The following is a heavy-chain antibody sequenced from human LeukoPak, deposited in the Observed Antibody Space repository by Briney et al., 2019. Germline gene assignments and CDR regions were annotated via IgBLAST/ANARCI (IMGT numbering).Heavy chain of an antibody. J-gene: IGHJ2*01. CDR3: ARRVSRGYFDL. Sequence: PSETLSLTCTVSGGSISSSSYYWGWIRQPPGKGLEWIGSIYYSGSTYYNPSLKSRVTISVDTSKNQFSLKLSSVTAADTAVYYCARRVSRGYFDLWGRGTLVTVSS. V-gene: IGHV4-39*01. CDR2: IYYSGST. CDR1: GGSISSSSYY.